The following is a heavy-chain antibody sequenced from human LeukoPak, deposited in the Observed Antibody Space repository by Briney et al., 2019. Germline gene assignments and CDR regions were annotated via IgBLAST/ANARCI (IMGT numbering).Heavy chain of an antibody. CDR3: AKGRTAYCSSTSCYTIDY. J-gene: IGHJ4*02. V-gene: IGHV3-23*01. Sequence: GGSLRLSCAAPGLTFGSYAMSWVRQAPGKGLEWVSGISGSGGSTYYADSVKGRFTISRDNSKNTLYLQMNSLRAEDTAVYYCAKGRTAYCSSTSCYTIDYWGQGTLVTVSS. CDR2: ISGSGGST. D-gene: IGHD2-2*02. CDR1: GLTFGSYA.